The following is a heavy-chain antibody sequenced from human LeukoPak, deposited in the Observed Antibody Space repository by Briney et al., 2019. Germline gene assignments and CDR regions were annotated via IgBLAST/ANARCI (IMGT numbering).Heavy chain of an antibody. Sequence: SETLSLTRTVSGGSISSYYWSWIRQPPGKGLEWIGYIYYSGSTNYNPSLKSRVTISVDTSKNQFSLKLSSVTAADTAVYYCARGRVAEDFDYWGQGTLVTVSS. CDR2: IYYSGST. CDR3: ARGRVAEDFDY. D-gene: IGHD2-15*01. CDR1: GGSISSYY. V-gene: IGHV4-59*01. J-gene: IGHJ4*02.